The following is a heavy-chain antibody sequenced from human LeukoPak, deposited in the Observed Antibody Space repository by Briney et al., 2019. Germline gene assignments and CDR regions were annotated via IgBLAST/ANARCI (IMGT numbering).Heavy chain of an antibody. Sequence: SETLSLTCAVYGGSFSGYYWSWIRQPPGKGLEWIGEINHSGSANYNPSLKSRVTMSVDTSKNQFSLKLSSVTAADTAVYYCARDWGLQGPFDYWGQGTLVTVSS. D-gene: IGHD5-24*01. J-gene: IGHJ4*02. CDR3: ARDWGLQGPFDY. CDR1: GGSFSGYY. CDR2: INHSGSA. V-gene: IGHV4-34*01.